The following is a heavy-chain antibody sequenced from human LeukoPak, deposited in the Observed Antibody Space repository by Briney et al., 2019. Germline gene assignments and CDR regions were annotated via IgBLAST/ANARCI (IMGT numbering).Heavy chain of an antibody. Sequence: GESLKISCKGSGYRFTSYWIGWVRQMPGKGLEWMGIIYPGDSDTRYSPSFQGQVTISADKSISTAYLQWSSLKASDTAMYYCARSSGVYAIPYYFDYWGQGTLVTVSS. CDR3: ARSSGVYAIPYYFDY. V-gene: IGHV5-51*01. J-gene: IGHJ4*02. CDR1: GYRFTSYW. D-gene: IGHD2-8*01. CDR2: IYPGDSDT.